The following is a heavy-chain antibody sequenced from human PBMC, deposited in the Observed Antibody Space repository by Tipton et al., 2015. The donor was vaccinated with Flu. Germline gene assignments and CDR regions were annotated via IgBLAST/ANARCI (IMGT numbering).Heavy chain of an antibody. CDR1: GYSISSGYY. D-gene: IGHD3-16*02. CDR3: ARDYLLGDLSFFDN. J-gene: IGHJ4*02. Sequence: TLSLTCTVSGYSISSGYYWSWIRLPAGKGLEWTGRIYTSGSTNYNASLKSRVTMSVDTSKNQFSLKLSSVTVADTAVYYCARDYLLGDLSFFDNWGQGTLVTVSS. V-gene: IGHV4-61*02. CDR2: IYTSGST.